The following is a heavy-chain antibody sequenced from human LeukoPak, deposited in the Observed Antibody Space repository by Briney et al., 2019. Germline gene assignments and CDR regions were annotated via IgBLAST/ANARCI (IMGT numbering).Heavy chain of an antibody. CDR3: ARGDYGDYGSGNFVY. Sequence: PGGSLRLSCEASGFTFSSYAMHWVRQAPGKGLEWVSSISSSSSYIYYADSVKGRFTISRDNAKNSLYLQMNSLRAEDTAVYYCARGDYGDYGSGNFVYWGQGTLVTVSS. J-gene: IGHJ4*02. CDR2: ISSSSSYI. V-gene: IGHV3-21*01. CDR1: GFTFSSYA. D-gene: IGHD4-17*01.